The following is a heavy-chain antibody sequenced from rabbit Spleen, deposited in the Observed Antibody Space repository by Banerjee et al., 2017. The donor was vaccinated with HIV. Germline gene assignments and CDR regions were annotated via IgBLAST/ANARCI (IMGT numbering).Heavy chain of an antibody. Sequence: QEQLVESGGGLVQPEESLTLTCKASGFSFSSGYDIVWVRQAPGKGLEWIGYIYSTIHYTYYANWAQGRFTISKSSSTTVTLQMTSLTVADTATYFCARVSEASGWGEDLWGQGTLVTVS. CDR2: IYSTIHYT. CDR3: ARVSEASGWGEDL. J-gene: IGHJ3*01. V-gene: IGHV1S45*01. CDR1: GFSFSSGYD. D-gene: IGHD4-1*01.